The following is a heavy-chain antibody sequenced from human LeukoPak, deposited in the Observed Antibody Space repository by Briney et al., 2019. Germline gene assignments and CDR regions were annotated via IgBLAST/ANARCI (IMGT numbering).Heavy chain of an antibody. CDR1: GFTFSSYG. CDR3: AKDRFVVVPAATSFDY. J-gene: IGHJ4*02. V-gene: IGHV3-30*02. CDR2: IRYDGSNK. D-gene: IGHD2-2*01. Sequence: GGSLRLSCAASGFTFSSYGMHWVRQAPGKGLEWVAFIRYDGSNKYYADSVKGRFTISRDNSKNTLYLQMNSLRAEDTAVYYCAKDRFVVVPAATSFDYWGQGTLVTVSS.